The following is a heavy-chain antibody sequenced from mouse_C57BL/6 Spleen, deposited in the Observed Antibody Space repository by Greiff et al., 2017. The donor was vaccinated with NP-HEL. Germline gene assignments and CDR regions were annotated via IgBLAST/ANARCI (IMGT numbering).Heavy chain of an antibody. CDR3: ARKAGYSAWFAY. D-gene: IGHD2-3*01. Sequence: VKLQESGAELMKPGASVKLSCKATGYTFTGYWIEWVKQRPGHGLEWIGEILPGSGSTNYNEKFKGKATFTVDTSSNTAYMQLSSLTTEDSAIYYCARKAGYSAWFAYWGQGTLVTVSA. J-gene: IGHJ3*01. CDR1: GYTFTGYW. V-gene: IGHV1-9*01. CDR2: ILPGSGST.